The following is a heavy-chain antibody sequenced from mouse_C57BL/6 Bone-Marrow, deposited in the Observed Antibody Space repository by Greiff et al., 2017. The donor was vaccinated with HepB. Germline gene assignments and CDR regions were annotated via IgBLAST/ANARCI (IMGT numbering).Heavy chain of an antibody. CDR3: ASVGNYVGFAY. J-gene: IGHJ3*01. CDR1: GYTFTSYW. D-gene: IGHD2-1*01. Sequence: VQLQQPGAELVKPGASVKLSCKASGYTFTSYWMHWVKQRPGQGLEWIGMINPNSGSTNYNEKFKIKATLTVDKSSNPAYMQLIGLTSEASAVYYCASVGNYVGFAYWGQGTLVTVSA. CDR2: INPNSGST. V-gene: IGHV1-64*01.